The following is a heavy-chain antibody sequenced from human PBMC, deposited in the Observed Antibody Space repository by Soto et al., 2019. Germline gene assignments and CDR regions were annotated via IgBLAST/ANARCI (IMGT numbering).Heavy chain of an antibody. Sequence: SETLSLTCTVSGGSISSSSFYWVWIRQPPGKGLESIANIYYEGSTYYNPSLKSRVTISVDTSKNQFSLKLSSVTAADTAVYYCARSVRPLSWFDPWGQGTLVTVSS. D-gene: IGHD3-10*01. CDR1: GGSISSSSFY. CDR2: IYYEGST. J-gene: IGHJ5*02. V-gene: IGHV4-39*01. CDR3: ARSVRPLSWFDP.